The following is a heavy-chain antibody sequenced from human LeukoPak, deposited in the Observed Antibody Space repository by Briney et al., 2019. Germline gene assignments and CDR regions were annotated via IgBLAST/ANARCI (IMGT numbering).Heavy chain of an antibody. V-gene: IGHV3-15*07. CDR1: GSFFNNAW. D-gene: IGHD6-6*01. CDR2: IKSKTDGETT. CDR3: TDWAASSSWDH. Sequence: GGSLRLSCAASGSFFNNAWMNWVRQAPRKGLEWVGRIKSKTDGETTDYAAPVKGRFTISRDDSKNMLYLQMNSLKIEDTAVYYCTDWAASSSWDHWGQGTLVTVSS. J-gene: IGHJ4*02.